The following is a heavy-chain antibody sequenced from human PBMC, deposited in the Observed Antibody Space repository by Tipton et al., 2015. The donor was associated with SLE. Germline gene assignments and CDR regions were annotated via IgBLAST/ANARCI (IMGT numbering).Heavy chain of an antibody. V-gene: IGHV4-59*12. D-gene: IGHD3-10*01. CDR1: VGSISSYF. CDR2: IYYSWDT. CDR3: ARRFGGASFNS. Sequence: TLSLTCSVSVGSISSYFWSWIRQPPGKGLEWIGSIYYSWDTHYNPSLNSRVTISVDKSKNHFSLKLSSVTAADTAVYYCARRFGGASFNSWGQGTLVTVSS. J-gene: IGHJ4*02.